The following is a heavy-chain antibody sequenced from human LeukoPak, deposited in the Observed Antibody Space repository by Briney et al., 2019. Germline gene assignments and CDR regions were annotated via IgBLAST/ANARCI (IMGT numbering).Heavy chain of an antibody. V-gene: IGHV3-30-3*01. Sequence: PGGSLRLSCAASGFTFSSYAMHWVRQAPGKGLEWVAVISYDGSNKYYADSVKGRLTISRDNSKNTLYLQMNSLRAEDTAVYYCARGEAGYLDYWGQGTLVTVSS. CDR3: ARGEAGYLDY. D-gene: IGHD6-13*01. J-gene: IGHJ4*02. CDR2: ISYDGSNK. CDR1: GFTFSSYA.